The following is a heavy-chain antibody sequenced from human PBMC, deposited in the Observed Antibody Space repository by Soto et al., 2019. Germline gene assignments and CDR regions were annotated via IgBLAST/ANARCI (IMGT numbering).Heavy chain of an antibody. D-gene: IGHD2-2*01. CDR2: IYHSGST. CDR1: GGSISSGGYS. J-gene: IGHJ5*02. Sequence: PSETLSLTCAVSGGSISSGGYSWSWIRQPSGKGLEWIGYIYHSGSTYYNPSLKSRVTISVDRPKNQFSLKLSSVTAAVTAVYYCASGPLCPTRTIWRRFDPWAQGTLVTFSS. CDR3: ASGPLCPTRTIWRRFDP. V-gene: IGHV4-30-2*01.